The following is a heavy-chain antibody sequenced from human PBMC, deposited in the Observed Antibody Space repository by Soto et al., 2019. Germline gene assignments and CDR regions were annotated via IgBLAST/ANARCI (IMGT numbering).Heavy chain of an antibody. CDR2: ISAYNGNT. CDR1: GYTFTIYG. J-gene: IGHJ4*02. V-gene: IGHV1-18*01. CDR3: ARGLRVGYGSGSYYYFDY. Sequence: ASVKVSCKASGYTFTIYGISWVLQAPGQGLEWMGWISAYNGNTNYAQKLQGRVTMTTDTSTSTAYMELRSLRSDDTAVYYCARGLRVGYGSGSYYYFDYWGQGTLVTVS. D-gene: IGHD3-10*01.